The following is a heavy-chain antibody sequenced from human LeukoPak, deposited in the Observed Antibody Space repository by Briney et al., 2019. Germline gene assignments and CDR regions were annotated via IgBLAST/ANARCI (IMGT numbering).Heavy chain of an antibody. CDR3: ASSRGLYSNYGLDY. D-gene: IGHD4-11*01. Sequence: PGGSLRLSCAASGFTFSSYSMNWVRQAPGKGLEWIGEINHSGSTNYNPSLKSRVTISVDTSKNQFSLKLSSVTAADTAVYYCASSRGLYSNYGLDYWGQGTLVTVSS. J-gene: IGHJ4*02. V-gene: IGHV4-34*01. CDR2: INHSGST. CDR1: GFTFSSYS.